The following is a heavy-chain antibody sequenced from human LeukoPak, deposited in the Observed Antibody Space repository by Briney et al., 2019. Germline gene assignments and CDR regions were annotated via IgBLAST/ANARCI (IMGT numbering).Heavy chain of an antibody. CDR3: AKSSYYDSSGYYREYYFDY. CDR2: ISGSGGST. Sequence: PGWSLRLSCAASGFTFSSSAMSWVRQAPGKGLEWVSAISGSGGSTNYADSVKGRVTVSRDNSKSTLYLQMNSLRAEDTAVYYCAKSSYYDSSGYYREYYFDYWGQGTLVTVSS. D-gene: IGHD3-22*01. V-gene: IGHV3-23*01. J-gene: IGHJ4*02. CDR1: GFTFSSSA.